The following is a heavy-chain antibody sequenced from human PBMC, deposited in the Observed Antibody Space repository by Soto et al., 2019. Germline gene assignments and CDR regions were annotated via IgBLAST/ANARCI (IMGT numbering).Heavy chain of an antibody. J-gene: IGHJ4*02. CDR1: GGSISSYS. Sequence: SETLSLTCTVSGGSISSYSRNWIRQPPGKGLEWIGYIYYSGSTNYNPSLKSRVTISVDTSKNQFSLKLTSVTAADTAVYYCARQSTGYCSSTSCPFDYWGLGTVVTVSS. V-gene: IGHV4-59*08. CDR2: IYYSGST. D-gene: IGHD2-2*01. CDR3: ARQSTGYCSSTSCPFDY.